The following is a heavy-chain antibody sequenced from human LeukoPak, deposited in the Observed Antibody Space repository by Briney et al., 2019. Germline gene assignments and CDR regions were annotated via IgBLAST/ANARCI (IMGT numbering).Heavy chain of an antibody. CDR2: ISSSSSYI. Sequence: PGGSLRLSCAASGFTFSSYWMSWVRQAPGKGLEWVSSISSSSSYIYYADSVKGRFTISRDNAKNSLYLQMNSLRAEDTAVYYCARNRNLRFLEWFLKDAFDIWGQGTMVTVSS. CDR1: GFTFSSYW. CDR3: ARNRNLRFLEWFLKDAFDI. J-gene: IGHJ3*02. D-gene: IGHD3-3*01. V-gene: IGHV3-21*01.